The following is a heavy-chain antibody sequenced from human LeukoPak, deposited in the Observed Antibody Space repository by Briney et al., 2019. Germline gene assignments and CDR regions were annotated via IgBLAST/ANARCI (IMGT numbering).Heavy chain of an antibody. Sequence: SGGSLRLSCAASGFTFSSYAMHWVRQAPGKGLEWVAVISYDGSNKYYADSEKGRFTISRDNSKNTLYLQMNSLRAEDTAVYYCARDHGLYSSSWYGDAFDIWGQGTMVTVSS. CDR3: ARDHGLYSSSWYGDAFDI. CDR1: GFTFSSYA. CDR2: ISYDGSNK. D-gene: IGHD6-13*01. V-gene: IGHV3-30*04. J-gene: IGHJ3*02.